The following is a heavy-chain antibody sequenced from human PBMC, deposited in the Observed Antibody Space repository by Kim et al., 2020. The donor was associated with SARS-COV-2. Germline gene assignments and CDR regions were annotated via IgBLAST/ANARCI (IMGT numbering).Heavy chain of an antibody. J-gene: IGHJ4*02. Sequence: GGSLRLSCAASGFTFSDHYMDWVRQAPGKGLEWVGRTRNKANSYTTEYAASVKGRFTISRDDSKNSLYLQMNSLKTEDTAVYYCARAGSYHADFYFAYWGQRPLVTVSS. D-gene: IGHD1-26*01. CDR3: ARAGSYHADFYFAY. CDR1: GFTFSDHY. CDR2: TRNKANSYTT. V-gene: IGHV3-72*01.